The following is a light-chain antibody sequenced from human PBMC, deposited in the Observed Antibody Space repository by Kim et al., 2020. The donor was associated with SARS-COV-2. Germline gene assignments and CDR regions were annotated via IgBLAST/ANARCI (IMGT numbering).Light chain of an antibody. CDR3: QQYGSSPQT. CDR1: QSVSSSY. J-gene: IGKJ1*01. CDR2: GAS. Sequence: SPGERATLSCRASQSVSSSYLAGYQQKPGQAPRLLIDGASSRATGIPDRFSGSGSGTDFTLTISRLEPEDFAVYYCQQYGSSPQTFGQGTKVDIK. V-gene: IGKV3-20*01.